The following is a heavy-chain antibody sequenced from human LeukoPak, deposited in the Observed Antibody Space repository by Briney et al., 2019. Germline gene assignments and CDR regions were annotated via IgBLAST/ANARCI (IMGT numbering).Heavy chain of an antibody. Sequence: SETLSLTCAVSGGSISSYCWTWIRHRAGKGLEWIARVYTNGNTDYNSSLKSRVTMSVDTSNNQVSLNLNSVTAADTAVYYCATEGLGSGRWFGYWGQGTLVTVSS. J-gene: IGHJ4*02. CDR3: ATEGLGSGRWFGY. D-gene: IGHD6-25*01. CDR1: GGSISSYC. CDR2: VYTNGNT. V-gene: IGHV4-4*07.